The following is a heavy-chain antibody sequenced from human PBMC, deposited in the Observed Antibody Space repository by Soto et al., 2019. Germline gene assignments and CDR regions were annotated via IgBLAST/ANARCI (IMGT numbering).Heavy chain of an antibody. D-gene: IGHD6-6*01. Sequence: ASVKVSCKASGYTFTGYYMNWVRQAPGQGLEWMGWINPNNSATYSAQKFRGRVTMTRDTSISTAYMELSSLRSDDTAIYYCERDRIAARLDAFDIWGQGTMVTVSS. CDR3: ERDRIAARLDAFDI. J-gene: IGHJ3*02. CDR2: INPNNSAT. CDR1: GYTFTGYY. V-gene: IGHV1-2*02.